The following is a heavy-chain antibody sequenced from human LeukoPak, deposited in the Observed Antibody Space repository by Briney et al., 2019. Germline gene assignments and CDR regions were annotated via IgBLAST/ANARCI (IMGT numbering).Heavy chain of an antibody. J-gene: IGHJ4*02. V-gene: IGHV3-49*04. D-gene: IGHD3-22*01. CDR1: GLSFGGDA. Sequence: GGSLRLSCRGSGLSFGGDAVSWVRQAPGKGLEWVGFIRDKVSGGTTEYVASVRGRFTISRDDSRSIAYLQMTRLKTEDTAVYYCTVNYYNGSLYEDYWGQGTLVTVSS. CDR3: TVNYYNGSLYEDY. CDR2: IRDKVSGGTT.